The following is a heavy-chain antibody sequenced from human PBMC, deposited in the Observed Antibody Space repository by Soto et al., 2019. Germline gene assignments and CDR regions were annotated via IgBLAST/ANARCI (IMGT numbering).Heavy chain of an antibody. CDR1: GGSFSGYY. CDR2: IKYSGTT. J-gene: IGHJ4*02. V-gene: IGHV4-34*01. D-gene: IGHD3-10*01. CDR3: ARGRVDYYGSGSYPFDY. Sequence: PTETLSLTFAVYGGSFSGYYWSWIRQPPGKGLEWIASIKYSGTTFYNPSLKSRVTLSVDTSKNQFALKLSSVTAADTAVYYCARGRVDYYGSGSYPFDYWGQGTLVTVSS.